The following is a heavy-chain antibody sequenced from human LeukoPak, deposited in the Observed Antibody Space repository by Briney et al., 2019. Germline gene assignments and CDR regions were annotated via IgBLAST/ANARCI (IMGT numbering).Heavy chain of an antibody. CDR3: ARGAQLTDY. Sequence: GGSLRLSCAASGFTLSTYGMHWVRQAPGKGLEYVSGIGPGGDNTYYAKSVKGRFTISRDDSKHMLYLQMDSLRSDDMAVYYCARGAQLTDYWGQGTLVTVSS. J-gene: IGHJ4*02. CDR2: IGPGGDNT. CDR1: GFTLSTYG. D-gene: IGHD6-13*01. V-gene: IGHV3-64*01.